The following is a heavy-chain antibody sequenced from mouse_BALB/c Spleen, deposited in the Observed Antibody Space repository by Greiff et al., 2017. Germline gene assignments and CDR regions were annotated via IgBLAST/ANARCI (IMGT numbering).Heavy chain of an antibody. CDR2: IWAGGST. J-gene: IGHJ4*01. D-gene: IGHD2-2*01. CDR1: GFSLTSYG. CDR3: ARREIYYGYDGPLGY. V-gene: IGHV2-9*02. Sequence: QVQLKESGPGLVAPSQSLSITCTVSGFSLTSYGVHWVRQPPGKGLEWLGVIWAGGSTNYNSALMSRLSISKDNSKSQVFLKMNSLQTDDTAMYYCARREIYYGYDGPLGYWGQGTSVTVSS.